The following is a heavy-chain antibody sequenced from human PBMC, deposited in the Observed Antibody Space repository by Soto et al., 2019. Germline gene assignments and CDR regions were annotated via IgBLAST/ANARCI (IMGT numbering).Heavy chain of an antibody. V-gene: IGHV1-8*01. J-gene: IGHJ4*02. D-gene: IGHD6-13*01. CDR3: ARVLGLAAAGTSDY. CDR2: MNPNSGNT. CDR1: GYTFTSYD. Sequence: ASVKVSCKASGYTFTSYDINWVRQATGQGLEWMGWMNPNSGNTGYAQKFQGRVTMTRNTSISTAYMELSSLRSEDTAVYYCARVLGLAAAGTSDYWGQGTLVTVSS.